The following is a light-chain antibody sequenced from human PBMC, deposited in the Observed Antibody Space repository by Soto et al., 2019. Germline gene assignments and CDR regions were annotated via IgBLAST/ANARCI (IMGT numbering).Light chain of an antibody. Sequence: EVVLTQSPGTLSLSPGARATLSCRASQSVRSTYLAWYQQRPGQAPRLLIYDTSNRATGIPARFSGSGSGTDFTLTISSLEPEDFAVYYCQQRNNWPWTFGGGTKVEIK. J-gene: IGKJ4*01. CDR2: DTS. V-gene: IGKV3-11*01. CDR3: QQRNNWPWT. CDR1: QSVRSTY.